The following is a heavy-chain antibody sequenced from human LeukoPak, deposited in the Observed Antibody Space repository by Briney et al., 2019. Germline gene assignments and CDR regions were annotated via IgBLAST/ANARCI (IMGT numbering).Heavy chain of an antibody. V-gene: IGHV1-69*13. Sequence: GASVKVCCKASGGTFSSYAISWVRQAPGQGLEWMGGIIPIFGTANYAQKFQGRVTITADESTSTAYMELSSLRSEDTAVYYCARVKARDCSSTSCYQYYYYYMDVWGKGTTVTVSS. CDR1: GGTFSSYA. CDR3: ARVKARDCSSTSCYQYYYYYMDV. J-gene: IGHJ6*03. CDR2: IIPIFGTA. D-gene: IGHD2-2*01.